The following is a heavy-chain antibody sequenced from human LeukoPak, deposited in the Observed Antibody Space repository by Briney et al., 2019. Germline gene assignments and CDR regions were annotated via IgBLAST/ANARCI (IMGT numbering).Heavy chain of an antibody. CDR2: IYYSGST. CDR1: SGSISSGSYY. Sequence: SETLSLTCTVSSGSISSGSYYWGWIRQPPGKGLEWIGTIYYSGSTYYNPSLRSRVTISVDTSKNQFSLKLSSVTAADTAVYYCARGPDYGGNPNWFDPWGQGTLVTVSS. J-gene: IGHJ5*02. D-gene: IGHD4-23*01. CDR3: ARGPDYGGNPNWFDP. V-gene: IGHV4-39*07.